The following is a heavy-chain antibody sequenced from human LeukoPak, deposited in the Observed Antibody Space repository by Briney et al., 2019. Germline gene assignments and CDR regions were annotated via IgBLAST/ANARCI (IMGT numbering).Heavy chain of an antibody. V-gene: IGHV3-21*01. CDR1: AFTFSSFS. CDR2: ISSSGSYI. D-gene: IGHD6-19*01. Sequence: GGSLRLSCAGSAFTFSSFSMNWVRQAPGKGLEWVSSISSSGSYIYYADSVKGRFTISRDNAMNTLYLQMNSLRAEDTAMYYCAKDQNAYSSDWYGALGYWGQGTLVTVSS. CDR3: AKDQNAYSSDWYGALGY. J-gene: IGHJ4*02.